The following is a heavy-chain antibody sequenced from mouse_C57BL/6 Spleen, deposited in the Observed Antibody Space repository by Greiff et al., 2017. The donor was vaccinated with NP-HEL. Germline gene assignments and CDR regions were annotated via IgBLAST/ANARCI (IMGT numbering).Heavy chain of an antibody. J-gene: IGHJ3*01. CDR3: ARDVSGAY. Sequence: EVQLQQSGPGLVKPSQSLSLTCSVTGYSITSCYYWNWIRQFPENKLEWMGYISYDGSNNYNPSLKNRISITRDTSKNQFFLKLNAVTTEDTATYYCARDVSGAYWGQGTLVTVSA. D-gene: IGHD6-2*01. V-gene: IGHV3-6*01. CDR1: GYSITSCYY. CDR2: ISYDGSN.